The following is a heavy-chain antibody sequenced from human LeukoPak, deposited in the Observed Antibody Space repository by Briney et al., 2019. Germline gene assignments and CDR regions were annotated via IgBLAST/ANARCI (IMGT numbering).Heavy chain of an antibody. CDR2: ISGSGGST. CDR1: GFTFSSYA. V-gene: IGHV3-23*01. Sequence: PGGSLRLSCAASGFTFSSYAMSWVRQAPGKGLEWVSAISGSGGSTYYADSVKGRFTISRDNSKNTLYLQMNSLRAEDTAVYYCAKAISVGVGATGNYWGQGTLVTVSS. D-gene: IGHD1-26*01. CDR3: AKAISVGVGATGNY. J-gene: IGHJ4*02.